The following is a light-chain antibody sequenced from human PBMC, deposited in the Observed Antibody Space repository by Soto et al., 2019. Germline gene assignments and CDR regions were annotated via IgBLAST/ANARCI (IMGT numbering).Light chain of an antibody. CDR3: SSYTSSSTLV. CDR2: EVS. V-gene: IGLV2-14*01. CDR1: SSDVGGYNY. J-gene: IGLJ1*01. Sequence: QSALTQPASVSGSPGQSITISCTGTSSDVGGYNYVSWYQQHPGKAPKLMIYEVSNRPPGVSNRFSGSKSRNTSSLTISGLQAEDEADYYCSSYTSSSTLVFGTGTKLTVL.